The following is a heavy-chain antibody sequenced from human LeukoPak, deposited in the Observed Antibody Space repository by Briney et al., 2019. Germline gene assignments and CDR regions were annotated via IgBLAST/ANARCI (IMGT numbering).Heavy chain of an antibody. CDR3: ARTPVVTIFGVVIARYYFDY. CDR1: GYTFTSYG. D-gene: IGHD3-3*01. CDR2: ISAYNGNT. V-gene: IGHV1-18*01. Sequence: RASVTVTCKASGYTFTSYGISWVRQAPGQGLEWMGWISAYNGNTNYAQKLQGRVTITTDTSTSTAYMELRSLRSDDTAVYYCARTPVVTIFGVVIARYYFDYWGQGTLVTVSS. J-gene: IGHJ4*02.